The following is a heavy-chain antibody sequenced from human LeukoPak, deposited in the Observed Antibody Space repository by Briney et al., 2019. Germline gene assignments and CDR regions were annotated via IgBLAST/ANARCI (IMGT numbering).Heavy chain of an antibody. J-gene: IGHJ4*02. CDR1: GYTFTSYA. CDR2: INAGNGNT. CDR3: ARLKYCTNGVCYAGFDY. V-gene: IGHV1-3*01. Sequence: ASVKVSCKASGYTFTSYAMHWVRQAPGQRLEWMGWINAGNGNTKYSQKFQGRVTITRDTSADTAYMELSSLRSEDTAVYYCARLKYCTNGVCYAGFDYWGQGTLVTVSA. D-gene: IGHD2-8*01.